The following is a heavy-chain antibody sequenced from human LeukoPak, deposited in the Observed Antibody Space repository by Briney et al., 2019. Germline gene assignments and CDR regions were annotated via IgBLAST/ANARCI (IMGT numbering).Heavy chain of an antibody. D-gene: IGHD2-15*01. V-gene: IGHV4-39*02. J-gene: IGHJ6*02. CDR2: IYYSGST. CDR3: AREGVVVAATSMDV. Sequence: KTSETLSLTCTVSGGSISSSSYYWGWIRQPPGKGLEWIGSIYYSGSTYYNPSLKSRVTISVDTSKNQLSLKLSSVTAADTAVYYCAREGVVVAATSMDVWGQGTPVTVSS. CDR1: GGSISSSSYY.